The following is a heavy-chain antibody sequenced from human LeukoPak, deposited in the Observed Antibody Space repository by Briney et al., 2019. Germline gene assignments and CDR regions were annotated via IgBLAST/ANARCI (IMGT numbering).Heavy chain of an antibody. D-gene: IGHD6-19*01. CDR3: AKRLYSSGYYFDY. V-gene: IGHV3-23*01. CDR2: ISGSGGST. CDR1: GFTFSSYA. Sequence: GGSLRLSCAASGFTFSSYAMSWVRQAPGKGLEWVSAISGSGGSTYYADFVKGRFTISRDNSKNTLYPQMNSLRAEDTAVYYCAKRLYSSGYYFDYWGQGTLVTVSS. J-gene: IGHJ4*02.